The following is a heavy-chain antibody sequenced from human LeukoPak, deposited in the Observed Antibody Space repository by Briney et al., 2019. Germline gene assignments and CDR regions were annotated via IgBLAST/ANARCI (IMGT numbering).Heavy chain of an antibody. V-gene: IGHV3-23*01. D-gene: IGHD6-19*01. Sequence: GGSLRLSCAASGFTFSSYAMSWVRQAPGKGLEWVSAISGSGGSTYYADSVKGRFTISRDNSKNTLYLQMNSLRAEDTAVYYCAKDSAVAGSYYYYYMDVWGKGTTVTISS. CDR3: AKDSAVAGSYYYYYMDV. J-gene: IGHJ6*03. CDR2: ISGSGGST. CDR1: GFTFSSYA.